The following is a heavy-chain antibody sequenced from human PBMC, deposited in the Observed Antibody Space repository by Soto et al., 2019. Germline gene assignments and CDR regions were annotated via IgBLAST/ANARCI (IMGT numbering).Heavy chain of an antibody. D-gene: IGHD2-2*01. CDR1: GGSFSGYY. J-gene: IGHJ5*02. V-gene: IGHV4-34*01. CDR2: INHSGST. Sequence: PSETLSLTCAVYGGSFSGYYWSWICQPTGNGLEWIGEINHSGSTNYNPFLKSRVTISLDTSKIQFSLKLSSVTAADTAVFYCASFETRRYCSSTSCLLAWFDPWGQGTLVTVS. CDR3: ASFETRRYCSSTSCLLAWFDP.